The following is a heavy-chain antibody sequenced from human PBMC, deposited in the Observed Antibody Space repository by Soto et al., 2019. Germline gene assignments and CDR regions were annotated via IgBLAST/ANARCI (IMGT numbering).Heavy chain of an antibody. CDR1: GFTFSSYG. D-gene: IGHD1-26*01. V-gene: IGHV3-33*01. Sequence: QVQVVESGGGVVQPGRPMRLSCAASGFTFSSYGMHWVRQAPGKGLEWVAVIWYDGNNKYYADSVKGQFTISRDNSKNTLYLQMNSLRAEDTALYYCARDVAGAYYGMDVWGQGTTVTVSS. CDR3: ARDVAGAYYGMDV. J-gene: IGHJ6*02. CDR2: IWYDGNNK.